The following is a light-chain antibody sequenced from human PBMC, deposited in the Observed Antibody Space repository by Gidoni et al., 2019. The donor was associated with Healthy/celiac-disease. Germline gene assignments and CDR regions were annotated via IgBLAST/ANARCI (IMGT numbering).Light chain of an antibody. CDR1: TGAVTSGYF. V-gene: IGLV7-43*01. CDR2: DIN. J-gene: IGLJ3*02. CDR3: LLFYGGAWV. Sequence: QTVVTQEPSLTVSPGGTVTLTCASSTGAVTSGYFPNWFQQKPGKATMPLIYDINNQHSWTPARFSGSLLGGKAALTLSGVQPEDEAEYYCLLFYGGAWVFGGGTKLTVL.